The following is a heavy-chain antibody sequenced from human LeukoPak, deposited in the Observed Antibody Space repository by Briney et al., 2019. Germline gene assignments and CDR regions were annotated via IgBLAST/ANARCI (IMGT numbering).Heavy chain of an antibody. Sequence: GGSLGLSCAASGFTFSNYAMSWVRQAPGKGLEWVSAITGGGSGIYYADSMKSRFTISRDNSKNTLYLQINSLRAEDTAVYYCAKWGDYDVLTGYYVSDYWGQGTLVTVSS. J-gene: IGHJ4*02. D-gene: IGHD3-9*01. CDR2: ITGGGSGI. CDR3: AKWGDYDVLTGYYVSDY. V-gene: IGHV3-23*01. CDR1: GFTFSNYA.